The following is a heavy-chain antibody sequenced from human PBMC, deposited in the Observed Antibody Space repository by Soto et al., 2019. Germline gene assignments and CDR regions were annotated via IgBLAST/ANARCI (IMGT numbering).Heavy chain of an antibody. Sequence: QVQLQESGPGLVEPSETLSLTCTVSGGSLTNYFWIWIRQSPGKGLEWIAYIRYSGKTDYNPSLKSRVTISLDTPKNQFSLKLTSVTAADTAMYYCARFQYTVVTPFDLWGQGTMVIVSS. J-gene: IGHJ3*01. CDR3: ARFQYTVVTPFDL. CDR1: GGSLTNYF. D-gene: IGHD2-21*02. V-gene: IGHV4-59*01. CDR2: IRYSGKT.